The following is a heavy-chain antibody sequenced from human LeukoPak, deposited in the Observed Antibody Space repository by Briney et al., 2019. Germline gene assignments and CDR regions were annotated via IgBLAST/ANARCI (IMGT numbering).Heavy chain of an antibody. D-gene: IGHD1-26*01. J-gene: IGHJ3*02. CDR3: AKSLLTTASGTGRAFDI. V-gene: IGHV3-23*01. Sequence: PGGSLRLSCAASRFSFSAYPMGWVRRAPGKGLEWVSVIRASGDVTFHADPVKGRFTISRDNSKNTLYLQMNSLRAEDTAEYYCAKSLLTTASGTGRAFDIWGQGTMVTVSS. CDR2: IRASGDVT. CDR1: RFSFSAYP.